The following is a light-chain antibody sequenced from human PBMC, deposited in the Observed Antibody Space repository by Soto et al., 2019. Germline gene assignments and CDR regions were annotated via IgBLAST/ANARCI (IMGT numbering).Light chain of an antibody. CDR1: RSNIGSNY. CDR2: SNN. V-gene: IGLV1-47*02. J-gene: IGLJ3*02. Sequence: QSVLTQPPSASATPGQRVSISCSGSRSNIGSNYVYWYQQLLGAAPRLLMYSNNQRPSGVPGRFSVSKSGTSASLAISGLRSEDEADYYCAAWDDNLSGWVFGGGTKVTVL. CDR3: AAWDDNLSGWV.